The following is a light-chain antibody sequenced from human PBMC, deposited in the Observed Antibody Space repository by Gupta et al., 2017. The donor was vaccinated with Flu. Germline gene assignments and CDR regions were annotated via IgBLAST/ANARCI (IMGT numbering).Light chain of an antibody. Sequence: IVLTQSPGTLSLSPGESATLSCRASQSVSSTYLAWFQKKPGQAPRLLMYGASNRATGIPDRFSGSGSGTDFTLTISRLEPEDFAVYSCQKYGRTFGQGTKVEIK. CDR3: QKYGRT. CDR1: QSVSSTY. J-gene: IGKJ1*01. V-gene: IGKV3-20*01. CDR2: GAS.